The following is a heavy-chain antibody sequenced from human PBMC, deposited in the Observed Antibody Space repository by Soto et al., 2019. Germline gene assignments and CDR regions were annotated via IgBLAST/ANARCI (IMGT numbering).Heavy chain of an antibody. CDR2: MNPYSVDT. Sequence: QVQLVQSGAEVKKPGASVKVSCKASGYTFTSDDINWVRQATGQGLEWMGWMNPYSVDTGYAQKFQGRVTMTRDTSISTAYMELSSLSSEDTAVYYCARGVAAAGTDWFDPWGQGTLVTVSS. CDR3: ARGVAAAGTDWFDP. J-gene: IGHJ5*02. V-gene: IGHV1-8*01. D-gene: IGHD6-13*01. CDR1: GYTFTSDD.